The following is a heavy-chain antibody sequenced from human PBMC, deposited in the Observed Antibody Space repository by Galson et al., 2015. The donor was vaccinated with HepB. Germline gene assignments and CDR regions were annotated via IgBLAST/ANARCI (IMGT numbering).Heavy chain of an antibody. V-gene: IGHV3-30*18. D-gene: IGHD3-3*01. CDR2: ISYDGSNK. CDR1: GFTFSSYG. CDR3: AKDKRRPLLEWFFDY. Sequence: SLRLSCAASGFTFSSYGMHWVRQAPGKGLEWVAVISYDGSNKYYEDSVKGRFTISRDNSKNTLYLQMNSLRAEDTAVYYCAKDKRRPLLEWFFDYWGQGTLVTVSS. J-gene: IGHJ4*02.